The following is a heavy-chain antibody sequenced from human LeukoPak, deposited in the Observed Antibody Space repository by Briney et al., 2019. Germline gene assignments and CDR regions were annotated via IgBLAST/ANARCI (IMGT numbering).Heavy chain of an antibody. CDR3: ARELSQIVWGGLDY. CDR2: IQNDASTE. J-gene: IGHJ4*02. D-gene: IGHD2-21*01. Sequence: SLRLSCAASGFIFSHYGMHWVRQAPGKGLEWVAVIQNDASTENFADSVKGRFTISRDNSKNTVFLQMNSLRVEDTAVYYCARELSQIVWGGLDYGGQGTLVSVSS. V-gene: IGHV3-33*05. CDR1: GFIFSHYG.